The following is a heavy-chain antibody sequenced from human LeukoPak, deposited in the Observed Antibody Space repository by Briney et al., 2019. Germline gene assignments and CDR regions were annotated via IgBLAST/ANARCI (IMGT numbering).Heavy chain of an antibody. CDR3: ARRARATAGGDYFDY. J-gene: IGHJ4*02. Sequence: SETLSLTCSVSGGSISSSSYYWGWIRQPPGKGLEWIGSMYNVGSTYYNPSLKSRVTISGDSSKNQFSLKLTSVTAADTAVYYCARRARATAGGDYFDYWGQGTLVTVSS. CDR2: MYNVGST. D-gene: IGHD6-13*01. V-gene: IGHV4-39*01. CDR1: GGSISSSSYY.